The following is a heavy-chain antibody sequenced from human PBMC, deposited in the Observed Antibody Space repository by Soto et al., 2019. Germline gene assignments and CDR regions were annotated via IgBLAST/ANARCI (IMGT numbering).Heavy chain of an antibody. V-gene: IGHV4-39*01. CDR2: IYYSGST. D-gene: IGHD3-3*01. Sequence: SESLSLTCTVSVGSISSSSYYWGWILQPPGKGLEWIGSIYYSGSTYYNPSLKSRATISVEKSKNQFSLKLSSVTAADTAVYYRARRVSDYWFDPWGQGTLVTVSS. CDR1: VGSISSSSYY. CDR3: ARRVSDYWFDP. J-gene: IGHJ5*02.